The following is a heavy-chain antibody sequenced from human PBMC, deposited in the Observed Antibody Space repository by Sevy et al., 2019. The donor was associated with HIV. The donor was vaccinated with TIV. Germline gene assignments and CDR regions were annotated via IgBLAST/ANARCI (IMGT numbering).Heavy chain of an antibody. V-gene: IGHV3-21*01. CDR1: GFTFSSYS. CDR3: ARDAPRGGGYYYYYGMDV. CDR2: ISSSSSYI. J-gene: IGHJ6*02. Sequence: GGSLRLSCAASGFTFSSYSMNWVRQAPGKGLEWVSSISSSSSYIYYADSVKGRFTISRNNAKKSLYLQMNSLRAEDTAVYYCARDAPRGGGYYYYYGMDVWGQGTTVTVSS. D-gene: IGHD6-25*01.